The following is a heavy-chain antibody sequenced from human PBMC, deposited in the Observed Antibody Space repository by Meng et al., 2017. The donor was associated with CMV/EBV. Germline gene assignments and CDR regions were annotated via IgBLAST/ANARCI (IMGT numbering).Heavy chain of an antibody. Sequence: GESLKISCAASGFTFSDYYMSWIRQAPGKGLEWVSYISSSGSTIYYADSVKGRFTISRDNAKHSLYLQMNSLRAEDTAVYYCARGSSMIVVVNFDYWGQGTLVTVSS. CDR1: GFTFSDYY. CDR2: ISSSGSTI. J-gene: IGHJ4*02. V-gene: IGHV3-11*01. D-gene: IGHD3-22*01. CDR3: ARGSSMIVVVNFDY.